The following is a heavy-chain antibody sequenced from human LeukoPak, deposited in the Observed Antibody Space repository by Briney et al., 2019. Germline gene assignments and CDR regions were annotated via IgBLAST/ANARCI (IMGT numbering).Heavy chain of an antibody. CDR2: IRSKAYGGTT. V-gene: IGHV3-49*04. J-gene: IGHJ3*02. D-gene: IGHD1-26*01. CDR1: GFTFGDYA. CDR3: TRDDSGSYYSPTKNDAFDI. Sequence: GGSLRLSCTASGFTFGDYAMSWVRQAPGKGLEWVGFIRSKAYGGTTEYAASVKGRFTISRDDSKSIAYLQMNSLKTEDTAVYYCTRDDSGSYYSPTKNDAFDIWGQGTMVTVSS.